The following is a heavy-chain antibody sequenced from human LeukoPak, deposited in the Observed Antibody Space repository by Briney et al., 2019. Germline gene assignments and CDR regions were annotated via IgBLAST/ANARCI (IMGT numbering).Heavy chain of an antibody. CDR3: ARALGYCSSTSCLDY. Sequence: SVKVSCKASGGTFSSYAISWVGQAPGQGLEWMGGIIPIFGTANYAQKFQGRVTITADESTSTAYMELSSLRSEDTAVYYCARALGYCSSTSCLDYWGQGTLVTVSS. CDR1: GGTFSSYA. V-gene: IGHV1-69*01. D-gene: IGHD2-2*01. J-gene: IGHJ4*02. CDR2: IIPIFGTA.